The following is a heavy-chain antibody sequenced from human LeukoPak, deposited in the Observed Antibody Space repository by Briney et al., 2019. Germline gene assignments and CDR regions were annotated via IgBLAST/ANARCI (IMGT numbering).Heavy chain of an antibody. V-gene: IGHV3-66*02. CDR3: ARDLDYGDYVYGY. D-gene: IGHD4-17*01. J-gene: IGHJ4*02. Sequence: GGSLRLSRAASGFTVSSNYMSWVRQAPGKGLEWVSVIYSGGSTYYADSVKGRFTISRDNSKNTLYLQMNSLRAEDTAVYYCARDLDYGDYVYGYWGQGTLVTVSS. CDR2: IYSGGST. CDR1: GFTVSSNY.